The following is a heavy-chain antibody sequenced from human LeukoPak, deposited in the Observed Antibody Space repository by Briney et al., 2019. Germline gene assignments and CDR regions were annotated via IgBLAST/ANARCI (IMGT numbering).Heavy chain of an antibody. Sequence: GGSLRLSCAASGFTVSSNYMSWVRQAPGKGLEWVSVIYSGGSTYYADSVKGRFTISRDNSKNTLYLQMNSLRAEDTAVYYCARARYYYYGMDVWGQGTTVTVSS. J-gene: IGHJ6*02. CDR1: GFTVSSNY. CDR3: ARARYYYYGMDV. CDR2: IYSGGST. V-gene: IGHV3-66*01.